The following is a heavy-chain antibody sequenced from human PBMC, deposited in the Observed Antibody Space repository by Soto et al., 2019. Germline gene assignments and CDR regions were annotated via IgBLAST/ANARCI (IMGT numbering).Heavy chain of an antibody. Sequence: VQLQQWGAGLLKTSETLSLTCAVYGGSFSGYYWSWIRQTPGKRLEWVGDINHGGSANYNPSLKSRVTFSLDLSKNQFSLKLNSVIAADTAVYHCARYSSTWSKYLQHWGRGSLVIVSS. CDR1: GGSFSGYY. D-gene: IGHD6-13*01. CDR3: ARYSSTWSKYLQH. J-gene: IGHJ1*01. V-gene: IGHV4-34*01. CDR2: INHGGSA.